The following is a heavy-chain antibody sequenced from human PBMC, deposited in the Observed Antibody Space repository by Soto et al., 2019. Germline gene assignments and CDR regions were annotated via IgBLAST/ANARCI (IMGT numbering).Heavy chain of an antibody. D-gene: IGHD6-6*01. CDR2: ISYDGSSK. CDR1: GFTFSSYA. Sequence: GGSLRLSCAASGFTFSSYAMHWVRQAPGKGLEWVAVISYDGSSKYYADSVKGRFTISRDNSKNTLYLQMNSLRTEDTAVYYCARERGIAARIDYWGQGTLVTVS. J-gene: IGHJ4*02. CDR3: ARERGIAARIDY. V-gene: IGHV3-30-3*01.